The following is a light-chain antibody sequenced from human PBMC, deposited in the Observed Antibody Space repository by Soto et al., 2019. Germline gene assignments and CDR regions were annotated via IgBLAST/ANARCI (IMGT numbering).Light chain of an antibody. V-gene: IGKV3-15*01. CDR1: QSVSTK. CDR2: GAS. CDR3: QQYNAWPPIT. J-gene: IGKJ1*01. Sequence: EIVMAQSPATLSVSPGERATLSCRASQSVSTKVAWYQQRPGQAPRLLIYGASTRATGIPDRFSGSGSGTEFNLTISSLQSEDSSVYSCQQYNAWPPITFGQGTKVEI.